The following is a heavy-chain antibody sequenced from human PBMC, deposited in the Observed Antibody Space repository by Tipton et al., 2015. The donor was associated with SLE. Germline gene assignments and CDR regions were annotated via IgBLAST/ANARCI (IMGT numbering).Heavy chain of an antibody. CDR2: IYYTGST. D-gene: IGHD1-26*01. J-gene: IGHJ4*02. CDR1: GYSISSSSYY. Sequence: TLSLTCTVSGYSISSSSYYWAWIRQAPGKGLEWIGNIYYTGSTQYNPSVKSRVTISVDTSKNHFSLNLTSVTAADTAVYYCARGGGSLYYFDYWGQGTLVTVSS. CDR3: ARGGGSLYYFDY. V-gene: IGHV4-39*01.